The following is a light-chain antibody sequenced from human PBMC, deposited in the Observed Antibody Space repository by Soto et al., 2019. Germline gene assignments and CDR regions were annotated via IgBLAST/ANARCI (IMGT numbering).Light chain of an antibody. CDR3: QQYDNLPLT. J-gene: IGKJ4*01. Sequence: DIQMTQSPSSLSASVGDRVTITCQASQDISNYLNWYQQKPGKAPKLLIYDASNLETVVPSRFSGSGSGTDFTFTLRSLQPEDIATYYCQQYDNLPLTFGGGTKV. CDR2: DAS. CDR1: QDISNY. V-gene: IGKV1-33*01.